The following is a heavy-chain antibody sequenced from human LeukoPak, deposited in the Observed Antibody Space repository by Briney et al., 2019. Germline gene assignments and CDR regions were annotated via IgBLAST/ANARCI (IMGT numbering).Heavy chain of an antibody. D-gene: IGHD3-10*01. CDR2: ISYDGSNK. J-gene: IGHJ4*02. V-gene: IGHV3-30*18. CDR1: GFTFSSYA. CDR3: AKDLGTDGPGISD. Sequence: PGGSLKLSCAASGFTFSSYAMSWVRQAPGKGLEWVAVISYDGSNKYYADSVKGRFTISRDNSKNTLYLQMNSLRAEDTAVYYCAKDLGTDGPGISDWGQGTLVTVSS.